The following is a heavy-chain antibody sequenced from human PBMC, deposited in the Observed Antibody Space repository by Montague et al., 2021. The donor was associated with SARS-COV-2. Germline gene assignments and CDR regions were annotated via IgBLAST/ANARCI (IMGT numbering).Heavy chain of an antibody. Sequence: SETLSLTCAVYGGPLSGYYWSWIRQPPGEGLEWIAEISHSGSTSYNPSLKSRVTISVDTSKNQFSLKVSSATAADTAVYYCARVPYRLLFVPRYYGMDVRGQGTTVTVSS. J-gene: IGHJ6*02. D-gene: IGHD2-2*01. CDR3: ARVPYRLLFVPRYYGMDV. V-gene: IGHV4-34*01. CDR1: GGPLSGYY. CDR2: ISHSGST.